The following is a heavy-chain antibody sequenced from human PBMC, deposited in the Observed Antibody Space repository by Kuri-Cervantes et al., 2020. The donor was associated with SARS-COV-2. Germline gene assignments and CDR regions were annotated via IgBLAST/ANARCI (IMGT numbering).Heavy chain of an antibody. Sequence: SETLSLTCTVSGGSISSADYYWSWIRQPPGKGLERIGYIYYSGSTYYNPSLKSRITISVDTSKNQFSLKLSSVTAADTAVYYCASCPGGLPYYYYGMDVWGQGTTVTVSS. J-gene: IGHJ6*02. D-gene: IGHD5-18*01. V-gene: IGHV4-30-4*01. CDR2: IYYSGST. CDR3: ASCPGGLPYYYYGMDV. CDR1: GGSISSADYY.